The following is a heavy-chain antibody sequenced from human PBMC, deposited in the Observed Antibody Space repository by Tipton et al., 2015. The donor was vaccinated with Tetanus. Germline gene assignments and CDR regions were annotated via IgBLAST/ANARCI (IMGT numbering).Heavy chain of an antibody. CDR3: VRGNWITDF. V-gene: IGHV4-34*01. CDR2: INYSGST. Sequence: GLVKPSETLSLTCGVYGVSFSGYHWTWIRQPPGKGLEWIGEINYSGSTHYNPSLKSPVTISVDTKNQLSLELTSVTAAATAVYYCVRGNWITDFWGQGTLVTVSS. J-gene: IGHJ4*02. CDR1: GVSFSGYH. D-gene: IGHD3-16*01.